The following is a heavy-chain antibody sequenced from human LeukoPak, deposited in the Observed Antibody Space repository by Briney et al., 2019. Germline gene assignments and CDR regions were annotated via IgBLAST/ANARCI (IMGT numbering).Heavy chain of an antibody. J-gene: IGHJ6*04. V-gene: IGHV3-48*01. D-gene: IGHD2-8*01. CDR3: AKGSVLMVYADV. Sequence: PGGSLRLSCAASGFTFSSYSMNWVRQAPGKGLEWVSYISSSSSTIYYADSVKGRFTISRDNAKNTLYLQMNSLRAEDTDVYYCAKGSVLMVYADVWGKGTTVTVSS. CDR1: GFTFSSYS. CDR2: ISSSSSTI.